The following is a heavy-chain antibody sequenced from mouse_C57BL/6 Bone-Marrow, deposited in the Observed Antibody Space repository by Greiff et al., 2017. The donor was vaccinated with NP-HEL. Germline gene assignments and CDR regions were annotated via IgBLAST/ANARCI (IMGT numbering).Heavy chain of an antibody. CDR1: GFNIKNTY. D-gene: IGHD1-1*01. CDR2: IDTANGNT. J-gene: IGHJ1*03. CDR3: ARLWVLRSFWYFDV. V-gene: IGHV14-3*01. Sequence: EVQLQQSVAELVRPGASVKLSCTASGFNIKNTYMHWVKQRPEQGLEWIGRIDTANGNTKYAPQFKGKATITADTSSNTAYLQLSSLTSEDTAIYYCARLWVLRSFWYFDVWGTGTTVTVSS.